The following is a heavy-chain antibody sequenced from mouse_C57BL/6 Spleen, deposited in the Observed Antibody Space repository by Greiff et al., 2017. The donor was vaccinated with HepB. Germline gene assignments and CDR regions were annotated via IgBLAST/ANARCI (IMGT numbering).Heavy chain of an antibody. J-gene: IGHJ3*01. D-gene: IGHD4-1*01. Sequence: VQLQQSGPELVKPGASVKISCKASGYAFSSSWMNWVKQRPGRGLEWIGRIYPGDGDTNYNGKFKGKATLTADKSSSTAYMQLSSLTSEDSAVYFCAREGGNWGWFAYWGQGTLVTVSA. CDR3: AREGGNWGWFAY. CDR2: IYPGDGDT. V-gene: IGHV1-82*01. CDR1: GYAFSSSW.